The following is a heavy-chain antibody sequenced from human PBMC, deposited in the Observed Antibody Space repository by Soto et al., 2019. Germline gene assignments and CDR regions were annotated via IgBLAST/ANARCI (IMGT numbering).Heavy chain of an antibody. Sequence: PSKSLSLTCAVSGDSISSGGYSWSWIRQAPGKGLEWIGYIYHSGSTYYNPSLKSRVTISVDRSKNQFSLKLSSVTAADTAVYYCARAHYGDYGYGMDVWGQGTTVTVSS. V-gene: IGHV4-30-2*01. CDR3: ARAHYGDYGYGMDV. CDR1: GDSISSGGYS. D-gene: IGHD4-17*01. CDR2: IYHSGST. J-gene: IGHJ6*02.